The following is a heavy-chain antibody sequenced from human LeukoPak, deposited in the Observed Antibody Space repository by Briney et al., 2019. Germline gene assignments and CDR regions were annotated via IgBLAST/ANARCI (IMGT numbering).Heavy chain of an antibody. D-gene: IGHD2-21*01. V-gene: IGHV1-18*01. Sequence: ASVKVTCKTSGYTFINSGITWVRQAPGQGLEWMGWIKGYNGDTAYAQMFQGRFTMTIDASTSTSSMELSGLRSDDTAVYYCARLHISYCGGDCYDYWGQGTLVTVSS. CDR1: GYTFINSG. CDR2: IKGYNGDT. CDR3: ARLHISYCGGDCYDY. J-gene: IGHJ4*02.